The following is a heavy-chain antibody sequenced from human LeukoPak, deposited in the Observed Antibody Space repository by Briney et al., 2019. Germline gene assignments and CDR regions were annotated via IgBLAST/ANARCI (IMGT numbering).Heavy chain of an antibody. J-gene: IGHJ4*02. CDR2: TYYNGST. CDR1: GGFISSGGYY. D-gene: IGHD3-22*01. V-gene: IGHV4-31*03. Sequence: PSQTLTLTCTVSGGFISSGGYYWSWIRQHPGKGLEWIAYTYYNGSTYYNPSLKSRVTISADTSKNQFSLKLTSVTAADTAVYYCARVVRSNYYDSPWFFDYWGQGTLVTVSS. CDR3: ARVVRSNYYDSPWFFDY.